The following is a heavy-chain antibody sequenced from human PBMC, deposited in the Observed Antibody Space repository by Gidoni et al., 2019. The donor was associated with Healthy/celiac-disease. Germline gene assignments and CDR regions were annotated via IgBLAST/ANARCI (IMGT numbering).Heavy chain of an antibody. CDR1: GYSFTSYW. CDR3: ARLLKVGIVVGAASP. J-gene: IGHJ5*02. Sequence: EVQLVQSGAEVKKPGESLKISCKGSGYSFTSYWIGWVRQMPGKGPEWMWISYPGDSDTRYSPSFQGQVTIAADKSISTAYLQWSSLKASDTAMYYCARLLKVGIVVGAASPWGQGTLVTVSS. V-gene: IGHV5-51*03. CDR2: SYPGDSDT. D-gene: IGHD3-22*01.